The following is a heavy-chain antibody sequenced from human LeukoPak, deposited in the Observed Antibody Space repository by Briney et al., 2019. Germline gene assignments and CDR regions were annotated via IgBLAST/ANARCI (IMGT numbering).Heavy chain of an antibody. J-gene: IGHJ6*03. CDR3: ARRLGIGYCSGVSCYYYMDV. CDR1: GGSISGYY. CDR2: VYYSGST. V-gene: IGHV4-59*01. Sequence: PSETLSLTCTVSGGSISGYYWGWIRQPPGKGLEWIGYVYYSGSTNYNPSLKNRVSMSVDTSKNQFSLKLNSVTAADTAVYYCARRLGIGYCSGVSCYYYMDVWGKGTTVTVSS. D-gene: IGHD2-15*01.